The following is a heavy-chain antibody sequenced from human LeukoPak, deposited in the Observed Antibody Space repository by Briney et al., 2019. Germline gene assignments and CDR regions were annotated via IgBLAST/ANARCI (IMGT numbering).Heavy chain of an antibody. CDR2: IKQDGGET. Sequence: PGGSLRLSCAASEFTFSSYWMSWVRQAPGKGLEWVASIKQDGGETYYVDSVKGRFTISRDNAKNSLYLQMNSLRAEDTAVYYCARGSYYWGYWGQGTLVTVSS. CDR3: ARGSYYWGY. D-gene: IGHD3-10*01. V-gene: IGHV3-7*05. J-gene: IGHJ4*02. CDR1: EFTFSSYW.